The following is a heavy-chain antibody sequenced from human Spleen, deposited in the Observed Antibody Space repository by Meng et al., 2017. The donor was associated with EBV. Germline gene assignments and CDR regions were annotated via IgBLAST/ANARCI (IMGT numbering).Heavy chain of an antibody. CDR3: ARDLVGEYDF. Sequence: GQVMGSGGVLVQPGGSLRLSCAASGFTFSSYWMHWVRQAPGKGPMWVSRINEHGSITTYADSVNGRFTISRDNAKDTLYLQMNSLRDEDTAIYYCARDLVGEYDFWGQGTLVTVSS. J-gene: IGHJ4*02. CDR1: GFTFSSYW. D-gene: IGHD2/OR15-2a*01. CDR2: INEHGSIT. V-gene: IGHV3-74*03.